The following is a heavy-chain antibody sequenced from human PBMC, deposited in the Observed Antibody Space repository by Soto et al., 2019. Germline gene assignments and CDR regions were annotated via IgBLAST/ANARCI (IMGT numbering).Heavy chain of an antibody. J-gene: IGHJ4*02. CDR3: ARIYCSGGSCYGTYFDY. CDR1: GFSLSTSGVG. V-gene: IGHV2-5*02. Sequence: QITLKESGPTLVKPTQTLTLTCTFSGFSLSTSGVGVGWIRQSPGKALEWLALIYWDDDKRYSPSLKRRLTITKDSSKNQVVLTMTNMDPVDKATYYCARIYCSGGSCYGTYFDYWGQGTLVTVSS. CDR2: IYWDDDK. D-gene: IGHD2-15*01.